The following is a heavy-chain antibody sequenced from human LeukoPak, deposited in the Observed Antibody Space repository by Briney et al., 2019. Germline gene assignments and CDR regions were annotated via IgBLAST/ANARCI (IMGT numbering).Heavy chain of an antibody. CDR3: AQARVVVVAAADY. Sequence: PGGSLRLSCAASGFTFSSYAMSWVRQAPGKGLEWVSAISGSGGSTYYADSVKGRFTISRDNSKNTLYLQMNSLRAEDTAVYYCAQARVVVVAAADYWGQGTLVTVSS. CDR2: ISGSGGST. CDR1: GFTFSSYA. D-gene: IGHD2-15*01. V-gene: IGHV3-23*01. J-gene: IGHJ4*02.